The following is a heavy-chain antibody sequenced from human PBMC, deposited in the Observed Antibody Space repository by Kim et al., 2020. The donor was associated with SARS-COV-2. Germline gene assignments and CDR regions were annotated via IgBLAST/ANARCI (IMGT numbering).Heavy chain of an antibody. CDR3: ARDLKDITMVRGPFDY. Sequence: GGSLRLSCAASGFTFSSYSMNWVRQAPGKGLEWVSSISSSSSYIYYADSVKGRFTISRDNAKNSLYLQMNSLRAEDTAVYYCARDLKDITMVRGPFDYWGQGTLVTVSS. V-gene: IGHV3-21*01. CDR2: ISSSSSYI. D-gene: IGHD3-10*01. CDR1: GFTFSSYS. J-gene: IGHJ4*02.